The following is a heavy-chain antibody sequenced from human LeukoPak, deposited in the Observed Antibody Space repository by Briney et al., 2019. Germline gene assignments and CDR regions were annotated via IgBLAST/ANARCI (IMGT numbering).Heavy chain of an antibody. CDR2: IYDSGST. J-gene: IGHJ4*02. CDR3: AGMTSLEYFDY. Sequence: PSETLSLTCTVSGGSISSGGYYWNWIRQHPGKGLEWIGYIYDSGSTYYSPSLKSRVTISVDTSKNQFSLKLSSVTAADTAVYYCAGMTSLEYFDYWGQGTLVTVSS. D-gene: IGHD3-9*01. CDR1: GGSISSGGYY. V-gene: IGHV4-31*03.